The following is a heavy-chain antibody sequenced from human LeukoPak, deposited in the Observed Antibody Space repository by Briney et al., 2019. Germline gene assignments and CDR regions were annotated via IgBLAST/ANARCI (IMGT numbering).Heavy chain of an antibody. Sequence: SETLSLTCTVSGGSISSSSYYWGWIRQPPGKGLEWIGSIYYSGSTNYNPSLKSRVTVSVDTSKNQFSLKLSPVTAADTAVYYCARVGKRSYYYYMDVWGKGTTVTVSS. J-gene: IGHJ6*03. V-gene: IGHV4-39*07. CDR1: GGSISSSSYY. CDR2: IYYSGST. CDR3: ARVGKRSYYYYMDV.